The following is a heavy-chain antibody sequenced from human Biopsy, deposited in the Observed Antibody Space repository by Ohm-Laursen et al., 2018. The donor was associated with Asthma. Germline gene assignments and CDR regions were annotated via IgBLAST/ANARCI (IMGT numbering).Heavy chain of an antibody. Sequence: SDTLSLTCSVYGGSISSFYWSWIRQSPEKGLEWMGDVYWTGSPNYNPSLKSRITMSVDTSKNRMFLELTSVTAADTAIYYCVRAVRNEQWLDPFDYWGQGKPVTVSS. J-gene: IGHJ4*02. D-gene: IGHD6-19*01. CDR3: VRAVRNEQWLDPFDY. CDR2: VYWTGSP. CDR1: GGSISSFY. V-gene: IGHV4-59*07.